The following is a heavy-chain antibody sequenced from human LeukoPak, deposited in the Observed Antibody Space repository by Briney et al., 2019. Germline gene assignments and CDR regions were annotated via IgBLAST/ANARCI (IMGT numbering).Heavy chain of an antibody. V-gene: IGHV3-23*01. D-gene: IGHD1-26*01. CDR1: GFTFSSYA. J-gene: IGHJ4*02. CDR2: ISGSGGST. CDR3: AKSPRSGSYYLFDY. Sequence: GGSLRLSCAASGFTFSSYAMSWVRQAPGKGLEWVSAISGSGGSTYYADSVKGRFTISRDNSKNTLYLQMDSLRAEDTAVYYCAKSPRSGSYYLFDYWGQGTLVTVSS.